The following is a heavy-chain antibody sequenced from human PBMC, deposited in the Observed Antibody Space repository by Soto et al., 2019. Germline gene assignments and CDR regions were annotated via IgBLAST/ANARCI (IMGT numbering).Heavy chain of an antibody. Sequence: QVQLVQSGVEVKKPGASVKVSCKASGYTFISRGISWVRQAPGQGLEWMGWISGKNGNTNYAQKLQGRITLTTDTSTSTAYMELRSLRSDDTAVYYCARVSSSIVVVPDYGMDVWGQGTTVTVSS. D-gene: IGHD2-15*01. J-gene: IGHJ6*02. V-gene: IGHV1-18*04. CDR2: ISGKNGNT. CDR1: GYTFISRG. CDR3: ARVSSSIVVVPDYGMDV.